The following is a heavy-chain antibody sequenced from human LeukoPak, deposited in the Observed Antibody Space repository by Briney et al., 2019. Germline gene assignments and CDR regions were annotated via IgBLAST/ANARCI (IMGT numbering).Heavy chain of an antibody. CDR2: ISRTGTTI. CDR3: ARDLGSGDHGLLV. CDR1: GFTFNSYT. Sequence: PGGSLRLSCAASGFTFNSYTMNWVRQAPGKGLEWISYISRTGTTIYYADSVKGRFTTSRDNAKNSLYLQMNSLRFEDKVLYFCARDLGSGDHGLLVWGQGTLLTVSS. D-gene: IGHD2-21*02. V-gene: IGHV3-48*01. J-gene: IGHJ4*02.